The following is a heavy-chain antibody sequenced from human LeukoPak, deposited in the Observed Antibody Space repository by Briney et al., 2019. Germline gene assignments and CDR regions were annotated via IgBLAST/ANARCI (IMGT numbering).Heavy chain of an antibody. CDR2: IYHSGTT. J-gene: IGHJ4*02. V-gene: IGHV4-38-2*02. CDR3: ARVRAVAGIPPDY. Sequence: TSETLSLTCTVSGYSISSNYYWGWIRQPPGKGLAWIGNIYHSGTTYYNPSLRSRVTISVDTFKNQFSLRLRSVTAADTAVYYCARVRAVAGIPPDYWGQGTLVTVSS. D-gene: IGHD6-19*01. CDR1: GYSISSNYY.